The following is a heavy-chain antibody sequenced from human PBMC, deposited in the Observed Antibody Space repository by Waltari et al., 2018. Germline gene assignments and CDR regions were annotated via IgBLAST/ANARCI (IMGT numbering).Heavy chain of an antibody. V-gene: IGHV4-34*01. D-gene: IGHD3-9*01. CDR3: ARGHPFTIVSPRYYYYYYMDV. Sequence: QVHLQQWGAGLLKPSETLSLTCGVYSGSLTGYHWNWIRQAPGKGLGWMGDINHSGNTDYNPSLESRVTISADTSKKQVSLHLTSVTAADTAVYYCARGHPFTIVSPRYYYYYYMDVWDKGTAVTVSS. CDR2: INHSGNT. J-gene: IGHJ6*03. CDR1: SGSLTGYH.